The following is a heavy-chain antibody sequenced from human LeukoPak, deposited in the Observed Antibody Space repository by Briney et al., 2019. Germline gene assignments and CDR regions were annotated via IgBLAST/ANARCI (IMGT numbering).Heavy chain of an antibody. V-gene: IGHV3-23*01. CDR1: GFTFSNYA. J-gene: IGHJ4*02. CDR2: IDGIGGST. D-gene: IGHD4/OR15-4a*01. CDR3: ARRAGAYSHPYDY. Sequence: GGSLRLSCAASGFTFSNYAMSWVRQAPGKGLEWVSAIDGIGGSTYYADSVKGRFTISRDNSKNTLYLQMNSLRAEDTAVYYCARRAGAYSHPYDYWGQGTLVTVSS.